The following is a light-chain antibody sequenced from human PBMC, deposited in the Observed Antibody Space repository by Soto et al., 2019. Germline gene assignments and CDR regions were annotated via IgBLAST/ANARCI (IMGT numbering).Light chain of an antibody. J-gene: IGKJ1*01. CDR1: QNIGTS. CDR2: GAS. V-gene: IGKV3-15*01. CDR3: QQYNNWPWT. Sequence: EIVLTQSPGTLSLSPGERATLSCRASQNIGTSLVWSQQKPGQSPRLLIYGASTRATGIPARFSGSGSGTEFTLTISSLQSEDFAVYYCQQYNNWPWTFGQGTKVDIK.